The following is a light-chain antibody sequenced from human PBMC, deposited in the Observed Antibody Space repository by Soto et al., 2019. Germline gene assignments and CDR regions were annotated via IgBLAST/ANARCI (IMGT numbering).Light chain of an antibody. J-gene: IGKJ2*01. CDR1: QSVTNY. CDR3: QQSYSTPYT. V-gene: IGKV1-39*01. Sequence: DIQVTQSPSSLSASVGDRVIITCRASQSVTNYLNWYQQKPGKAPKLLIYATSTLQGGVPSRFGGSGSGTEFTLTISSLQPDDFAAYYCQQSYSTPYTLGQGTKVDI. CDR2: ATS.